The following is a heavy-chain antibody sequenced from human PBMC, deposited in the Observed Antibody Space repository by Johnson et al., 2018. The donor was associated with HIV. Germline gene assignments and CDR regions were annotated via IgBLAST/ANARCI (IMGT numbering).Heavy chain of an antibody. Sequence: QVQLVESGGGVVQPGRSLRLSCAASGFTFSSYGMHWVRQAPGKGLEWVAVIWYDGSNKYYADSVKGRFTISRDNSKNTLYLQMNSLRAEDTAVYYCARDPPGRAFDVWGLGTTVTVSS. CDR1: GFTFSSYG. V-gene: IGHV3-30*19. CDR3: ARDPPGRAFDV. CDR2: IWYDGSNK. J-gene: IGHJ3*01.